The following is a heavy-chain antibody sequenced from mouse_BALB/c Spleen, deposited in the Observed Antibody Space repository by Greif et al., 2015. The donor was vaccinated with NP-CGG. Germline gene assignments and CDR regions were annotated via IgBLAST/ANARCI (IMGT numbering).Heavy chain of an antibody. CDR1: GYTFTGYY. CDR2: IYPGSGNT. Sequence: QVQLQQSGPELVKPGASVKISCKASGYTFTGYYINWVKQKPGQGLEWIGWIYPGSGNTKYNEKFKGKATLTVDTSSSTAYMRLSSLTSEDTAVYFCARRTGTEAMDYWGQGTSVTVSS. J-gene: IGHJ4*01. D-gene: IGHD4-1*01. CDR3: ARRTGTEAMDY. V-gene: IGHV1-84*02.